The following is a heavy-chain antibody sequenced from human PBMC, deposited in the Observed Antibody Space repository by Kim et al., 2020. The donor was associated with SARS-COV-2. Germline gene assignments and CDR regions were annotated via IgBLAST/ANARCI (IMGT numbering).Heavy chain of an antibody. Sequence: GGSLRLSCAASGFTFSSYSMNWVRQAPGKGLEWVSSISSSSSYIYYADSVKGRFTISRDNAKNSLYLQMNSLRAEDTAVYYCARDPYGGDLFYYYYGMDVGGRGPTDTVSS. D-gene: IGHD2-21*01. CDR2: ISSSSSYI. J-gene: IGHJ6*02. V-gene: IGHV3-21*01. CDR1: GFTFSSYS. CDR3: ARDPYGGDLFYYYYGMDV.